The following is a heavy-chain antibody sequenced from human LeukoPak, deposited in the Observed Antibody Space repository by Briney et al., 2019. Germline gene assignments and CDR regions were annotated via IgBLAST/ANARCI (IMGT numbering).Heavy chain of an antibody. CDR2: ISGGGVTT. CDR3: ARNQQLGGHSYYYYGMDV. V-gene: IGHV3-23*01. Sequence: GGSLRLSCVGSGFTSIAYALTWARQAPGKGLEWVSGISGGGVTTYYADSVKGRFAISRDNSKNTLYLQMNSLRADDTAIYYCARNQQLGGHSYYYYGMDVWGQGTTVTVSS. J-gene: IGHJ6*02. D-gene: IGHD3-16*01. CDR1: GFTSIAYA.